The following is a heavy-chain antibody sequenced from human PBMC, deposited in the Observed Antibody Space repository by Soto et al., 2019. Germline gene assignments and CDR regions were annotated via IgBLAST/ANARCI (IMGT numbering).Heavy chain of an antibody. CDR1: GGSISSSNW. D-gene: IGHD6-13*01. Sequence: QVQLQESGPGLVKPSGTLSLTCAVSGGSISSSNWWSWVRQPPGKGLEWIGEIYHSGSTNYNPSLRCRVAISVDKSKDQFSLKLSSVTAADTAVYSCARAAMGGSSWPFNDWGQGTLVTVAS. J-gene: IGHJ4*02. V-gene: IGHV4-4*02. CDR3: ARAAMGGSSWPFND. CDR2: IYHSGST.